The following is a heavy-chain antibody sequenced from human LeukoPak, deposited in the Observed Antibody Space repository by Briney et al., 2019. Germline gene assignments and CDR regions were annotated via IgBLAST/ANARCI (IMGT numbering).Heavy chain of an antibody. V-gene: IGHV4-59*08. D-gene: IGHD1-26*01. Sequence: SETLSLTCTVSGGSISNSYWSWVRQPPGKGLEWIGYTSYSGSTNYNPSLRRRVTMSVDTSKDQFSLRLTSVTAADTAVYYCARTVSGDYYGMDVWGQGTTVTVSS. J-gene: IGHJ6*02. CDR3: ARTVSGDYYGMDV. CDR2: TSYSGST. CDR1: GGSISNSY.